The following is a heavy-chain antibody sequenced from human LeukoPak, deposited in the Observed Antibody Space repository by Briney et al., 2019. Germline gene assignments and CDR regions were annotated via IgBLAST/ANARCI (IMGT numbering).Heavy chain of an antibody. CDR3: AKDGARGYSGYDPNLWFDP. CDR2: ISGSGGST. J-gene: IGHJ5*02. V-gene: IGHV3-23*01. CDR1: GFTFSSYA. Sequence: QPGGSLRLSCAASGFTFSSYAMSWVRQAPGKGLEWVSAISGSGGSTYYADSVKGRFTISRDNAKNTLYLQMNSLRAEDTAVYYCAKDGARGYSGYDPNLWFDPWGQGTLVTVSS. D-gene: IGHD5-12*01.